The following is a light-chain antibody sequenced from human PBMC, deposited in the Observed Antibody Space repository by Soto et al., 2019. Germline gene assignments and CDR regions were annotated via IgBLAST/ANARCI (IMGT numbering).Light chain of an antibody. V-gene: IGKV1-5*03. Sequence: DIQMTQSPSTLSASVGDRVTSSCRASQSISSRLAWYQQKPGKAPNLLIYKASTLESGVPSRFSGSGSGTEFTLTISSLQPEDFATYYCQQYNSYSRTFGQGTKGDIK. CDR1: QSISSR. J-gene: IGKJ1*01. CDR3: QQYNSYSRT. CDR2: KAS.